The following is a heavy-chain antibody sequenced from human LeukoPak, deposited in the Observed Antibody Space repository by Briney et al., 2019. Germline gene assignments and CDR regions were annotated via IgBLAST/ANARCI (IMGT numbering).Heavy chain of an antibody. V-gene: IGHV3-30*18. CDR2: ISYDGSNK. CDR1: GFTFSPYG. CDR3: AKDRGSGDCSSTSCSNWFDP. Sequence: GGSLRLSCAASGFTFSPYGMHWVRQAPGKGLEWVAVISYDGSNKYYADSVKGRFTISRDNSKNTLYLQMNSLRAEDTAVYYCAKDRGSGDCSSTSCSNWFDPWGQGTLVTVSS. J-gene: IGHJ5*02. D-gene: IGHD2-2*01.